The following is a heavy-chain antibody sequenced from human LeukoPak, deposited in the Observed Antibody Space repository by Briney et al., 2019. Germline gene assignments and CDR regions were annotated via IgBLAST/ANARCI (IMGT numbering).Heavy chain of an antibody. J-gene: IGHJ6*02. D-gene: IGHD1-26*01. CDR2: INHSGST. Sequence: SETLSLTCAVYGGSFSGYYWSWICQPPGKGLEWIGEINHSGSTNYNPSLKSRVTISVDTSKNQFSLKLSSVTAADTAVYYCARGTRELSYYYYGMDVWGQGTTVTVSS. CDR1: GGSFSGYY. V-gene: IGHV4-34*01. CDR3: ARGTRELSYYYYGMDV.